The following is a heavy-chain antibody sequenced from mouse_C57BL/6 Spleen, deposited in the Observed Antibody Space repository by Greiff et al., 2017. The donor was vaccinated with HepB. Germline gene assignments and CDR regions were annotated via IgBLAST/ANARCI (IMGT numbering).Heavy chain of an antibody. V-gene: IGHV1-81*01. J-gene: IGHJ4*01. Sequence: QVQLQQSGAELARPGASVKLSCKASGYTFTSYGISWVKQRTGQGLVWIGEIYPRSGNTYYNEKFKGKATLTADKSSSTAYMELRSLTSEDSAVYFCARSPVTTVVATGGFYYAMDYWGQGTSVTVSS. CDR3: ARSPVTTVVATGGFYYAMDY. D-gene: IGHD1-1*01. CDR1: GYTFTSYG. CDR2: IYPRSGNT.